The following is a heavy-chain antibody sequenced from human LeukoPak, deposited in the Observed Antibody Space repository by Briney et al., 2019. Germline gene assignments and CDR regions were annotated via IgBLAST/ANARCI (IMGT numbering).Heavy chain of an antibody. CDR3: ATSTSIQNYYYYYGMDV. CDR2: INPNSGGT. J-gene: IGHJ6*02. CDR1: GGTFSSYA. Sequence: GASVKVSCKASGGTFSSYAISWVRQAPGQGLEWMGWINPNSGGTNYAQKFQGRVTMTRDTSISTAYMELSRLRSDDTAVYYCATSTSIQNYYYYYGMDVWGQGTTVTVSS. D-gene: IGHD2/OR15-2a*01. V-gene: IGHV1-2*02.